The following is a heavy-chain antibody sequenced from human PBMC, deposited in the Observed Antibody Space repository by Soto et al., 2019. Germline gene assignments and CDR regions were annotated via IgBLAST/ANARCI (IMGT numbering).Heavy chain of an antibody. J-gene: IGHJ4*02. CDR2: ISSSSSYI. CDR3: ARLTSDDSSGYYCY. D-gene: IGHD3-22*01. Sequence: EVQLVESGGGLVKPGGSLRLSCAASGFTFSSYSMNWVRQAPGKGLEWVSSISSSSSYIYYADSVKGRFTISRDNAKNSLYLQMNSLRAEDTAVYYCARLTSDDSSGYYCYWGQGNLVTVSS. CDR1: GFTFSSYS. V-gene: IGHV3-21*01.